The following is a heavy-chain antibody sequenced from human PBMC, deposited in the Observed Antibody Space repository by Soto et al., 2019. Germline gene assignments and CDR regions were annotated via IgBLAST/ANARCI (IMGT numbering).Heavy chain of an antibody. J-gene: IGHJ4*02. Sequence: VMYTCKASGGTFSSYAISWVRQAPGQGLEWMGGIIPIFGTANYAQKFQGRVTITADKSTSTAYMELSSLRSEDTAVYYCATEINDSSGYRIDYWGQGTLVTVS. CDR3: ATEINDSSGYRIDY. D-gene: IGHD3-22*01. CDR2: IIPIFGTA. V-gene: IGHV1-69*06. CDR1: GGTFSSYA.